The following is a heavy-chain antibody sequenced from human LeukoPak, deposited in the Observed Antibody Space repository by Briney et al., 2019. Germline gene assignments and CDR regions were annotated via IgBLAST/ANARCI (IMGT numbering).Heavy chain of an antibody. D-gene: IGHD3-16*01. CDR1: GFTFSSYG. CDR3: AKEPQPYYEENYFDH. V-gene: IGHV3-30*02. CDR2: IRNDGSHI. Sequence: PGRSLRLSCAASGFTFSSYGMHWVRQAPGKGLQWVAFIRNDGSHIYYADAVKGRFTISRDNSKNTVHLQMDSLTPDDMAVYFCAKEPQPYYEENYFDHWGQGTL. J-gene: IGHJ4*02.